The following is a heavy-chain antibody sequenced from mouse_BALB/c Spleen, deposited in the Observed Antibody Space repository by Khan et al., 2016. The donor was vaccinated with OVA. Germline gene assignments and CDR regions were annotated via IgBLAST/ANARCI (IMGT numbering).Heavy chain of an antibody. CDR1: GCSITSGYS. CDR3: ARDGNYMDY. Sequence: VQLKQSGPDLVKPSQSLSLTCTVTGCSITSGYSWHWIRQFPGNKLEWMAYIYFSGSITYNPSLKSRVSITRDTSKNQFFLQLNSVTTEDTATYYCARDGNYMDYWGQGTSVTVSS. J-gene: IGHJ4*01. D-gene: IGHD2-1*01. V-gene: IGHV3-1*02. CDR2: IYFSGSI.